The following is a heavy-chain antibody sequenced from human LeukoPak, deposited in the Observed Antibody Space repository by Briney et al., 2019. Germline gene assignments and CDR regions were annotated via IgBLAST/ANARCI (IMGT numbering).Heavy chain of an antibody. D-gene: IGHD3-22*01. CDR1: GYTFTGYY. Sequence: WASVKVSCKASGYTFTGYYMHWVRQATGQGLEWMGWMNPNSGNTGYAQKFQGRVTMTRNTSISTAYMELSSLRSEDTAVYYCARGIPGYYYDSSDDYWGQGTLVTVSS. CDR3: ARGIPGYYYDSSDDY. CDR2: MNPNSGNT. V-gene: IGHV1-8*02. J-gene: IGHJ4*02.